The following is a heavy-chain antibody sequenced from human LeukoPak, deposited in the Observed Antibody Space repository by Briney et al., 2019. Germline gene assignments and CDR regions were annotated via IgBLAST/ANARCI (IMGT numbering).Heavy chain of an antibody. D-gene: IGHD6-19*01. CDR1: GITFSSSS. V-gene: IGHV3-23*01. CDR3: ATSSGWKSNIDY. J-gene: IGHJ4*02. Sequence: GGSLRLSCLASGITFSSSSMSWVRQAPGKGLEWVSAISPGDYTAYYADSVKGRFTVSRDNSKNTLYLQMNSLRAEDTAVFYCATSSGWKSNIDYWGQGTLVTVSS. CDR2: ISPGDYTA.